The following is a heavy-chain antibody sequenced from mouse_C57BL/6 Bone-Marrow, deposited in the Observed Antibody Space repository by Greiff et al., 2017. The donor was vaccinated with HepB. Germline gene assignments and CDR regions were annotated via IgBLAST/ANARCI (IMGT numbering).Heavy chain of an antibody. CDR3: ARAETAQY. Sequence: DVKLVESGGGLVKPGGSLKLSCAASGFTFSSYAMSWVRQTPEKRLEWVATISDGGSYTYYPDNVKGRFTISRDNAKNNLYLQMSHLKSEDTAMYYCARAETAQYWGKGTLVTVSA. CDR1: GFTFSSYA. CDR2: ISDGGSYT. D-gene: IGHD3-2*02. J-gene: IGHJ3*01. V-gene: IGHV5-4*03.